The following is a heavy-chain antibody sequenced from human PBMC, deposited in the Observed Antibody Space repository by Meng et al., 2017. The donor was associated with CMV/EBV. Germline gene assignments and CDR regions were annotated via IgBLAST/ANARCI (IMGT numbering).Heavy chain of an antibody. CDR3: ARDYGDLRQDY. V-gene: IGHV4-61*02. D-gene: IGHD4-17*01. Sequence: QVHRQESGLVRLKPSQTLSLTCPGSGGSIISGSYYWSWIWQPAGKGLEWIGRIYTSGSTNYNPSLKSRVTISVDTSKNQFSLKLSSVTAADTAVYYCARDYGDLRQDYWGQGTLVTVSS. J-gene: IGHJ4*02. CDR1: GGSIISGSYY. CDR2: IYTSGST.